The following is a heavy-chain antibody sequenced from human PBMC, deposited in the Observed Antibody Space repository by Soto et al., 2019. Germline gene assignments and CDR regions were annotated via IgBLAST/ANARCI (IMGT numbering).Heavy chain of an antibody. CDR3: ARDLWLIVALGAFDI. V-gene: IGHV3-7*01. CDR2: IKQDGSEK. Sequence: GGSLRLSCAASGFTFSSYWMSWVRQAPGKGLEWVANIKQDGSEKYYVDSVKGRFTISRDNAKNSLYLQMNSLRAEDTAVFYCARDLWLIVALGAFDIWGQGTMVTVS. CDR1: GFTFSSYW. J-gene: IGHJ3*02. D-gene: IGHD3-22*01.